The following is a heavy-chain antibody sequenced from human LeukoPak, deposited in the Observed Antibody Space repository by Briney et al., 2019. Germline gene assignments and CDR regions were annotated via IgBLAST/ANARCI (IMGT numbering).Heavy chain of an antibody. CDR3: AKGSGRGSSGWYDY. J-gene: IGHJ4*02. Sequence: GGSLRLSCAASGFTFSSYAMSWVRQAPGKGLEWVSAISGSGGSTYYADSVKGRSTISRDNSKNTLYLQMNSLRAEDTAVYYCAKGSGRGSSGWYDYWGQGTLVTVSS. D-gene: IGHD6-19*01. V-gene: IGHV3-23*01. CDR2: ISGSGGST. CDR1: GFTFSSYA.